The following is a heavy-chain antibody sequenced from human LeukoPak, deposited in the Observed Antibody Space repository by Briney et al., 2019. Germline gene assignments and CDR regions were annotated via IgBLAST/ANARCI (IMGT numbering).Heavy chain of an antibody. D-gene: IGHD3-9*01. CDR3: ARGRVVGYYDILTGYYGGAHWFDP. CDR1: GGSISSYY. Sequence: PSETLSLTCTVSGGSISSYYWSWIRQPPGKGLEWIGYIYYSGSTNYNPSLKSRVTISVDTSKNQFSLKLSSVTAADTAVYYCARGRVVGYYDILTGYYGGAHWFDPWGQGTLVTVSS. J-gene: IGHJ5*02. V-gene: IGHV4-59*01. CDR2: IYYSGST.